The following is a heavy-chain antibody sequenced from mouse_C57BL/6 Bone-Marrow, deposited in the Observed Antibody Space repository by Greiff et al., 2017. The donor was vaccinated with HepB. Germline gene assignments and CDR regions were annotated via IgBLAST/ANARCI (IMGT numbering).Heavy chain of an antibody. CDR1: GYAFTNYL. D-gene: IGHD3-2*02. J-gene: IGHJ3*01. V-gene: IGHV1-54*01. CDR2: INPGSGGT. Sequence: VQLQQSGAELVRPGTSVKVSCKASGYAFTNYLIEWVKQRPGQGLEWIGVINPGSGGTNYNEKFKGKATLTADKSSSTAYMQLSSLTSEDSAVYFCARSRLSFAYWGQGTLVTVSA. CDR3: ARSRLSFAY.